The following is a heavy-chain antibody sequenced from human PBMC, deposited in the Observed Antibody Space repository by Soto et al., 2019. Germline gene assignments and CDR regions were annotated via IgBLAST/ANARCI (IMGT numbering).Heavy chain of an antibody. V-gene: IGHV4-4*07. CDR3: ARETYYYDSSGYYDY. Sequence: SETLSLTCTVSGGSISSYYWSWIRQPAGKGLEWIGRIYTSGSTNYNPSLKSRVTMSVDTSKNQFSLKLGSVTAADTAVYYCARETYYYDSSGYYDYWGQGTLVTVSS. CDR1: GGSISSYY. CDR2: IYTSGST. J-gene: IGHJ4*02. D-gene: IGHD3-22*01.